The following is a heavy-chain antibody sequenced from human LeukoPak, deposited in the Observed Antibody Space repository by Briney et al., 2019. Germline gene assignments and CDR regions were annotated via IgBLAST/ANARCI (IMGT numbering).Heavy chain of an antibody. CDR1: GFTFNTYS. CDR2: ISGSGGST. D-gene: IGHD2-15*01. CDR3: AKALSRVVAATTNGFDP. J-gene: IGHJ5*02. Sequence: GGSLRLSCAASGFTFNTYSMNWVRQAPGKGLEWVSAISGSGGSTYYADSVKGRFTISRDNSKNTLYLQMNSLRAEDTAVYYCAKALSRVVAATTNGFDPWGQGTLVTVSS. V-gene: IGHV3-23*01.